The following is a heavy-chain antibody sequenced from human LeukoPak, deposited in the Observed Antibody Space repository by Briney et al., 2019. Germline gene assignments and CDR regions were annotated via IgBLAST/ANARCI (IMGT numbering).Heavy chain of an antibody. CDR3: ARARDLVVPAGMGY. CDR1: GFTFSSYS. V-gene: IGHV3-21*01. Sequence: GGSLRLSCAASGFTFSSYSMNWVRQAPGKGLEWVSSISSSSGYIYYADSVKGRFTISRDNAKNSLYLQMNSLRAEDTAVYYCARARDLVVPAGMGYWGQGTLVTVSS. D-gene: IGHD2-2*01. J-gene: IGHJ4*02. CDR2: ISSSSGYI.